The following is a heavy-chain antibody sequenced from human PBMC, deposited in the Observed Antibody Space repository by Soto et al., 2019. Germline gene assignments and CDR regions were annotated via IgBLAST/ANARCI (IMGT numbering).Heavy chain of an antibody. V-gene: IGHV1-8*01. J-gene: IGHJ6*03. CDR1: GYTFTSYD. D-gene: IGHD3-10*01. CDR2: MNPNSGNT. CDR3: ARGSRGSVSYYDYYYYSCLDV. Sequence: ASVKVSCKASGYTFTSYDINWVRQATGQGLEWMGWMNPNSGNTGYAQKFQGRVTMTRNTSISTAYMELSSLRSEDTAVYYCARGSRGSVSYYDYYYYSCLDVLRNRTSVTVSS.